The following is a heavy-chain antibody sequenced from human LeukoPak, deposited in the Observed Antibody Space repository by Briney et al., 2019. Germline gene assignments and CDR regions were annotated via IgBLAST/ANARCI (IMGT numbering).Heavy chain of an antibody. CDR1: GYTFTSYG. Sequence: ASVKVPCKASGYTFTSYGISWVRQAPGQGLEWMGWISAYNGNTNYAQKLQGRVTMTTDTSTSTAYMELRSLRSDDTAVYYCARVRRSPEKIGSGWYTSAFDIWGQGTMVTVSS. D-gene: IGHD6-19*01. CDR2: ISAYNGNT. J-gene: IGHJ3*02. V-gene: IGHV1-18*01. CDR3: ARVRRSPEKIGSGWYTSAFDI.